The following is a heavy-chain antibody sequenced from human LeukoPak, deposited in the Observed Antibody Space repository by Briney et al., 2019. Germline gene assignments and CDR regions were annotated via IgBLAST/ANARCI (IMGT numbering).Heavy chain of an antibody. Sequence: GGSLRLSCVGSANSFNSYIISWVRQAPGKGLEWVSSISASSTYTYSADSVKGRFTISRDNAKNSLYLQMNSLRAEDTAVYYCARGLRSHGMDVWGQGTTVTVSS. CDR2: ISASSTYT. CDR3: ARGLRSHGMDV. V-gene: IGHV3-21*01. J-gene: IGHJ6*02. CDR1: ANSFNSYI.